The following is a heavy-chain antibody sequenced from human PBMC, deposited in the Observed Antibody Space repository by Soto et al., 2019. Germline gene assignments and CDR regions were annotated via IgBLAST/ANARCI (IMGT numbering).Heavy chain of an antibody. J-gene: IGHJ4*02. Sequence: PSETLSLTCTVSGGSISSYYWSWIRQPPGKGLEWIGYIYYSGSTNYNPSLKSRVTISVDTSKNQFSLKLSSVTAADTAVYYCARDASITIFGVVTKNYFDYWGQGTLVTVSS. D-gene: IGHD3-3*01. V-gene: IGHV4-59*12. CDR2: IYYSGST. CDR1: GGSISSYY. CDR3: ARDASITIFGVVTKNYFDY.